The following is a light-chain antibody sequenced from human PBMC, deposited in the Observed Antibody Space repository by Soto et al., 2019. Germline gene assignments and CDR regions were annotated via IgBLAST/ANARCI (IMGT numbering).Light chain of an antibody. CDR2: DVS. CDR1: QSVGNNY. CDR3: QQYGSSPLT. Sequence: EIELPQSPGTLSLSPGERATLSCRASQSVGNNYLVWYQQKPGQPPRFLMYDVSTRATGIPDRFGGSGSGTDFTLTISRLEPEDFAVYYCQQYGSSPLTFGGGTKVDIK. J-gene: IGKJ4*01. V-gene: IGKV3-20*01.